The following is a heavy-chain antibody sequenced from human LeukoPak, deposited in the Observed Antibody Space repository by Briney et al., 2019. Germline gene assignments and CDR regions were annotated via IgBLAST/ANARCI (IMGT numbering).Heavy chain of an antibody. CDR1: GFTFSSYW. V-gene: IGHV3-74*01. CDR2: INSDGSST. D-gene: IGHD6-19*01. CDR3: ARVTSSGFYDAFDI. J-gene: IGHJ3*02. Sequence: QPGGSLRLSCAASGFTFSSYWMHWVRQAPGKGLGWVSRINSDGSSTSYADSVKGRFTISRDNAKNTLYLQMNSLRAGDTAVYYCARVTSSGFYDAFDIWGQGTMVTVSS.